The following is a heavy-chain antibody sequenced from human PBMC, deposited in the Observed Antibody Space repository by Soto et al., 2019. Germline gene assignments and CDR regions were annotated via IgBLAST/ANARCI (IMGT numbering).Heavy chain of an antibody. Sequence: VQLVQSGAEVKKSGESLKISCKGSGFTFSNHWIAWVRQMPGRGLEWMGIIYGGDSDTRYSPSFQGQVTISADKSINTVYLQWRSLKASDTAMYFCAGRFGDCSGESWLDVWGGGTTVTVSS. CDR3: AGRFGDCSGESWLDV. V-gene: IGHV5-51*03. CDR2: IYGGDSDT. CDR1: GFTFSNHW. J-gene: IGHJ6*04. D-gene: IGHD2-15*01.